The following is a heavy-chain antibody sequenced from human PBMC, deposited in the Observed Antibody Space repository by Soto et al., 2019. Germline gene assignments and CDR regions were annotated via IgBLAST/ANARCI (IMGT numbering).Heavy chain of an antibody. V-gene: IGHV4-4*02. CDR1: GDAINSSHL. CDR2: ISHSGST. Sequence: PSETLALTCAVSGDAINSSHLWNCVRQPPEKGLEWIGQISHSGSTTYNPSLTSRVTISVDKSKNHFSLKLTSVTAADTAVYYCAARHFWSRPWTDRRLDYWGQGTLVTASS. D-gene: IGHD3-3*02. CDR3: AARHFWSRPWTDRRLDY. J-gene: IGHJ4*02.